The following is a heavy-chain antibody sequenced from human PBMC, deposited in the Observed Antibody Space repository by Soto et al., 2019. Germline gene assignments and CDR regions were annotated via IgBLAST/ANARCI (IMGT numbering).Heavy chain of an antibody. J-gene: IGHJ6*01. D-gene: IGHD2-2*01. CDR3: AKAGYCSSTSCYGYYYYGLEV. CDR1: VCTFYNYA. Sequence: PVGSLRLSCGSSVCTFYNYAMSCVRHAPGKWLEWVSAISGIGDSTYYADSVKGRFTISRDNSKSTLYVQMNSLRAEDTAIYYCAKAGYCSSTSCYGYYYYGLEVWGQGTTVIVS. CDR2: ISGIGDST. V-gene: IGHV3-23*01.